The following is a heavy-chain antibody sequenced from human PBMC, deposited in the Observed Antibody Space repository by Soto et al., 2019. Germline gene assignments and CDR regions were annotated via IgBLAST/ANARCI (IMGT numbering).Heavy chain of an antibody. J-gene: IGHJ5*02. CDR3: ESLAIVGSEVNTWFEP. D-gene: IGHD2-15*01. V-gene: IGHV4-61*01. CDR2: IHYSGST. Sequence: SETLSLTCTVSGGSVSSTSYYWTWIRQPPGKGLEWIGYIHYSGSTNYNPSLQSRVTISVDTSKNHFSLELTSVTAADTAVYYCESLAIVGSEVNTWFEPCGQGILVTVSS. CDR1: GGSVSSTSYY.